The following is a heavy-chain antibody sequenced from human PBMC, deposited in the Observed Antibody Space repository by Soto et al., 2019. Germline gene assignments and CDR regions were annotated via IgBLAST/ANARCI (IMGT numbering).Heavy chain of an antibody. J-gene: IGHJ2*01. V-gene: IGHV3-9*01. CDR2: ITWNSGII. CDR3: AKDQGYSTSYYGYVDL. Sequence: EVQLVESGGGLVQPGRSLRLSCAASGFTLADYAMHWVRQPPGKGLECVSGITWNSGIIGYADSVKGRFTITRDNAKNSLYLQMNSLRTEYTALYYCAKDQGYSTSYYGYVDLGGRGTRFTVSS. D-gene: IGHD6-13*01. CDR1: GFTLADYA.